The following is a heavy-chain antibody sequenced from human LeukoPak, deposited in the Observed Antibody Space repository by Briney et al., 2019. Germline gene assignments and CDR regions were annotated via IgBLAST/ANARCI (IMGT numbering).Heavy chain of an antibody. J-gene: IGHJ5*02. Sequence: GASVKVSCKASGYTFTSYYMHWVRQAPGQGLEWMGLINPTGGSTGYAQKFQGRVTMTRDTSTSTVYMELSSVRSEDTAVYYCARDNSGGSTWWFDPWGQGTLVTVSS. CDR1: GYTFTSYY. V-gene: IGHV1-46*01. CDR3: ARDNSGGSTWWFDP. D-gene: IGHD2-15*01. CDR2: INPTGGST.